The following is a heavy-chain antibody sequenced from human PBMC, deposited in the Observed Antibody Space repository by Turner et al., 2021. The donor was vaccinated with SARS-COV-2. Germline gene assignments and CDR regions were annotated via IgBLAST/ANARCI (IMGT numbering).Heavy chain of an antibody. CDR3: AIAPNYYYGMDV. V-gene: IGHV4-39*01. J-gene: IGHJ6*02. Sequence: QLQLQESGPGLVKPSETLSLTCTVSGGSISSSSYYWGWIRQPPGKGLEWIGSISYSGSTYYNPSLKSRVTISVDTSKNQFSVKLSSVTAADTAVYYCAIAPNYYYGMDVWGQGTTVTVSS. CDR2: ISYSGST. CDR1: GGSISSSSYY.